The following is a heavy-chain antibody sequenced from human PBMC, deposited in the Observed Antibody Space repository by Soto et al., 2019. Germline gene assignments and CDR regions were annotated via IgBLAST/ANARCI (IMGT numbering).Heavy chain of an antibody. Sequence: QVQLVQSGAEVKKPGASVKVSCKASGYTFTSYDLNWVLQATGQGLEWMGWMNPNSGNTGYAQKLHVRVTMTKNTAISTADIELCLLRSDDTAVDYCARGSGGTTDALDDWGQGTLVTVSS. CDR3: ARGSGGTTDALDD. J-gene: IGHJ4*02. D-gene: IGHD1-1*01. V-gene: IGHV1-8*01. CDR1: GYTFTSYD. CDR2: MNPNSGNT.